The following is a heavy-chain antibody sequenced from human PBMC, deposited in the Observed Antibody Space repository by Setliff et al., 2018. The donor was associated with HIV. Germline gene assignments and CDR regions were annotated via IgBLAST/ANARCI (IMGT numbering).Heavy chain of an antibody. V-gene: IGHV4-31*03. CDR2: IYYSGST. J-gene: IGHJ2*01. CDR3: ASGSSWYEYFEHWGQGTLVAVSSGESDVWAYGEPGILGQARERRSAGGRRVCFFLGEGGGQRLFYWNIDL. CDR1: GDSITSGGFY. Sequence: PSETLSLTCTVSGDSITSGGFYCNWFRQHPGKGLEWIGWIYYSGSTYYNPSLKSRVTISKDRSQNQFSLKLSSVTAADTAGYFCASGSSWYEYFEHWGQGTLVAVSSGESDVWAYGEPGILGQARERRSAGGRRVCFFLGEGGGQRLFYWNIDLWGRGTLVTVSS. D-gene: IGHD6-13*01.